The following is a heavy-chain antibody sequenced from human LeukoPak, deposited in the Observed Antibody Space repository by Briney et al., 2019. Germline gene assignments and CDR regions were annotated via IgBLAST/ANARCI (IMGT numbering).Heavy chain of an antibody. Sequence: PGGSLTLSCAASGFVFDDYGMHWVRQAPGKGLEWVSGINWDGDGTAYADSVKGRFTISRDNAKNSLYLQTKSLRAEDTAFYYCVRGNTPYYFDYWGQGTLVTVSS. D-gene: IGHD2-15*01. J-gene: IGHJ4*02. CDR3: VRGNTPYYFDY. V-gene: IGHV3-20*04. CDR2: INWDGDGT. CDR1: GFVFDDYG.